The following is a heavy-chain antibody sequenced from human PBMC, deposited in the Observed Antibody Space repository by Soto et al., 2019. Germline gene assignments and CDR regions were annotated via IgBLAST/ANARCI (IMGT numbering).Heavy chain of an antibody. CDR1: GYTFTSYG. V-gene: IGHV1-18*04. J-gene: IGHJ6*02. Sequence: ASVKVSCKASGYTFTSYGISWVRQAPGQGLEWMGWISAYNGNTNYAQKLQGRVTMTTDISTSTAYMELRSLRSDDTAVYYCARDGGTTRGFTYYYGMDVWGQGTTVTVS. CDR2: ISAYNGNT. CDR3: ARDGGTTRGFTYYYGMDV. D-gene: IGHD1-7*01.